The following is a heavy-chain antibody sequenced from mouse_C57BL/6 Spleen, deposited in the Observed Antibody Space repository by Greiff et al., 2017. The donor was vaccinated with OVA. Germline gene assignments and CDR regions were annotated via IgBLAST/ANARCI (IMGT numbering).Heavy chain of an antibody. D-gene: IGHD1-1*01. V-gene: IGHV1-9*01. Sequence: QVQLKESGAELMKPGASVKLSCKATGYTFTGYWIEWVKQRPGHGLEWIGEISPGSGSTNYNEKFKGKATFTADTSSNTAYMQLSSLTTEDSAIYYCARYPYYYGSSYWYFDVWGTGTTVTVSS. J-gene: IGHJ1*03. CDR1: GYTFTGYW. CDR2: ISPGSGST. CDR3: ARYPYYYGSSYWYFDV.